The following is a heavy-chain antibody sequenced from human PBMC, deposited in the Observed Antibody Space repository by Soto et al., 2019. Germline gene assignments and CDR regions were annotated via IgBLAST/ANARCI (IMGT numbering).Heavy chain of an antibody. J-gene: IGHJ4*02. CDR1: GFTFSCSA. Sequence: PGGSLRLSCAASGFTFSCSAIHWVRQASGKGLEWVGRIRSKTNTYATAYAVSVKGRFTISRDDSKSTAYLQMNSLKTEDTAVYFCTRLDYDDSSGYYPVDYWGQGTLVTVSS. CDR3: TRLDYDDSSGYYPVDY. D-gene: IGHD3-22*01. V-gene: IGHV3-73*01. CDR2: IRSKTNTYAT.